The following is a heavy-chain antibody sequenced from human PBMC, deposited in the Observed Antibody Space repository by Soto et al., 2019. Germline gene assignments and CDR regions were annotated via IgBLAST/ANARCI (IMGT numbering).Heavy chain of an antibody. CDR3: ARDYDFWSGYYTGAFDI. D-gene: IGHD3-3*01. V-gene: IGHV1-3*01. Sequence: QVQLVQSGAEVKKPGASVKVSCKASGYTFTSYAMHWVRQAPGQRLEWMGWINAGNGNTKYSQKFQGRVTITRDTSASTAYMELSSLRSEDTAVYYCARDYDFWSGYYTGAFDIWGQGTMVTVSS. CDR1: GYTFTSYA. CDR2: INAGNGNT. J-gene: IGHJ3*02.